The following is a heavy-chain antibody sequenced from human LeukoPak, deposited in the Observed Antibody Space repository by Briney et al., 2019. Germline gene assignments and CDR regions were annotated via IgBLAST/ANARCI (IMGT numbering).Heavy chain of an antibody. V-gene: IGHV3-30*18. D-gene: IGHD6-13*01. CDR1: GFTFSSYG. CDR3: AKGAGLAAAGTFDY. CDR2: ISYDGSIK. J-gene: IGHJ4*02. Sequence: GGSLRLSCAASGFTFSSYGMHWVRQAPGKGLEWVAVISYDGSIKYYADSVKGRFTISRDNSKNTLYLQMNSLRAEDTAVYYCAKGAGLAAAGTFDYWGQGTLVTVSS.